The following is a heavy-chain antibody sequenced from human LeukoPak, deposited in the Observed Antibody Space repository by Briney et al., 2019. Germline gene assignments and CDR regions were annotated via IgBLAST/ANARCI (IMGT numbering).Heavy chain of an antibody. D-gene: IGHD2-2*01. CDR1: GGSISSSSYY. Sequence: SETLSLTCTVSGGSISSSSYYWGWIRQPPGKGLEWIGSISYSGSTYYNPSLRSRVTISVDTSKNQFSLKLSSVTAADTAVYYCARSDIVVVPAAFKNWFDPWGQGTLVTVSS. CDR2: ISYSGST. CDR3: ARSDIVVVPAAFKNWFDP. V-gene: IGHV4-39*01. J-gene: IGHJ5*02.